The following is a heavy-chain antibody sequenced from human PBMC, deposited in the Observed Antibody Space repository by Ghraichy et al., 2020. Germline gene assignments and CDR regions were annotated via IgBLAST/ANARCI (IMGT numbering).Heavy chain of an antibody. CDR2: ISSSSSTI. CDR1: GFTFSSYS. V-gene: IGHV3-48*02. D-gene: IGHD6-13*01. Sequence: GGSLRLSCAASGFTFSSYSMNWVRQAPGKGLEWVSYISSSSSTIYYADSVKGRFTISRDNAKNSLYLQMNSLRDEDTAVYYCARSVAAAGTTEYYFDYWSQGTLVTVSS. CDR3: ARSVAAAGTTEYYFDY. J-gene: IGHJ4*02.